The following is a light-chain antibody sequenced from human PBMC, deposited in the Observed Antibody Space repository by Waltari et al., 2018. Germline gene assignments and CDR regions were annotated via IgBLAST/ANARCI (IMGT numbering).Light chain of an antibody. CDR1: QSLLHSNGYNY. J-gene: IGKJ2*01. V-gene: IGKV2-28*01. Sequence: DILMTQSPLSLPVTPGEPVSISCRSSQSLLHSNGYNYLDWYLQKPGQSPQVLIYLGSNRASVVPDRFSGSGSGTDFTLNISRVEAEDVGVYYCMQILQPARTFGQGTRLEIK. CDR3: MQILQPART. CDR2: LGS.